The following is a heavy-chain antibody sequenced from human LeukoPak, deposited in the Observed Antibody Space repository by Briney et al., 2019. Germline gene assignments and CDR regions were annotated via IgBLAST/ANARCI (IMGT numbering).Heavy chain of an antibody. CDR1: GFTFSDYF. CDR2: IGSGGSTI. V-gene: IGHV3-11*01. J-gene: IGHJ6*02. CDR3: ASGDIVVVPAAMNYYYGMDV. Sequence: PGGSLRLSCAVSGFTFSDYFMSWIRQAPGKGLEWVSYIGSGGSTISHADSVKGRFTISRDNAENSLYLQMNSLRAEDTAVYYCASGDIVVVPAAMNYYYGMDVWGQGTTVTVSS. D-gene: IGHD2-2*01.